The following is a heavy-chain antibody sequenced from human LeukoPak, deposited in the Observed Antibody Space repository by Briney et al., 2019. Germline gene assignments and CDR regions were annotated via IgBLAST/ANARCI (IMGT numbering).Heavy chain of an antibody. CDR1: GFTFSSYW. D-gene: IGHD3-22*01. Sequence: GGSLRLSCAASGFTFSSYWMSWVRQAPGKGLEWVANIKQDGSEKYYVDSVKGRFTISRDNAKNSLYLQMNSLRAEDTAVYYCARELYDSSGYCDYWGQGTLVTVSS. CDR2: IKQDGSEK. CDR3: ARELYDSSGYCDY. J-gene: IGHJ4*02. V-gene: IGHV3-7*05.